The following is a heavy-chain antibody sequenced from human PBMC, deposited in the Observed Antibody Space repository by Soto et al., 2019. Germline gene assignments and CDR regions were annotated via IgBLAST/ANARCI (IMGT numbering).Heavy chain of an antibody. J-gene: IGHJ4*02. Sequence: PSETLSLTCTFSGGSISSYYWSWIRQPPGKGLEWIGYIYYSGSTNYNPSLKSRVTISVDTSKNQFSLKLSSVTAADTAVYYCARVNWNYFDYWGQGTLVTVSS. CDR3: ARVNWNYFDY. CDR2: IYYSGST. CDR1: GGSISSYY. D-gene: IGHD1-20*01. V-gene: IGHV4-59*01.